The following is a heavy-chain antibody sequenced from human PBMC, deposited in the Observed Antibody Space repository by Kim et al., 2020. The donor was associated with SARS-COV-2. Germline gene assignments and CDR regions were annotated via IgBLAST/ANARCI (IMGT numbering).Heavy chain of an antibody. J-gene: IGHJ5*02. CDR1: GGSISSGDYY. CDR2: IYYSGST. CDR3: AREGDIVVVPA. Sequence: SETLSLTCTVSGGSISSGDYYWSWIRQPPGKGLEWIGYIYYSGSTYYNSSLKSRVTISVDTSKNQFSLKLSSVTAADTAVYYCAREGDIVVVPAWGQGTLVTVSS. D-gene: IGHD2-2*01. V-gene: IGHV4-30-4*01.